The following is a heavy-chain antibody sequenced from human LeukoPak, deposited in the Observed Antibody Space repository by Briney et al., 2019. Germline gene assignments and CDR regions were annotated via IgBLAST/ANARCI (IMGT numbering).Heavy chain of an antibody. CDR1: GGSFNAYYYY. J-gene: IGHJ6*03. Sequence: SETLSLTCAVYGGSFNAYYYYWSWIRQPPGKGLEWIGEISHSGRTDYNPSLKSRVSISVDTSKNQFSLRLSSVTAADTAVYYCARGVDKSATFYYYYYIDVWGKGTTVTVSS. CDR2: ISHSGRT. CDR3: ARGVDKSATFYYYYYIDV. V-gene: IGHV4-34*01. D-gene: IGHD1-1*01.